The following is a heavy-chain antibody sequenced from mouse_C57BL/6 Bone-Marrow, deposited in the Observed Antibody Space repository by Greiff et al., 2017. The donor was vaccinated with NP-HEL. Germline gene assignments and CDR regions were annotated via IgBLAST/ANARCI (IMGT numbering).Heavy chain of an antibody. CDR2: IYPVSGET. CDR1: GYTFTDHC. V-gene: IGHV1-11*01. Sequence: VQLQQSGAELASPGASVTLSCKASGYTFTDHCMHWVKQRPGQGLEWIGRIYPVSGETNYNQKFMGKATFSVDRSSSTAYMVLNSLTSEDPAVYYGGRGCYFDYWGQGTTLTVSS. CDR3: GRGCYFDY. J-gene: IGHJ2*01. D-gene: IGHD6-1*01.